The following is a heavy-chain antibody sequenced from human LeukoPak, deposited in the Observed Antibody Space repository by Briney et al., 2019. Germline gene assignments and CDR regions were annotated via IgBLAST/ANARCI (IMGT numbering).Heavy chain of an antibody. CDR3: ARDPEGGSYSDY. CDR2: ISGYNGNT. J-gene: IGHJ4*02. CDR1: GYTFTSYG. D-gene: IGHD1-26*01. V-gene: IGHV1-18*01. Sequence: ASVKVSCKASGYTFTSYGISWVRQAPGQGLEWMGWISGYNGNTNYAQKLQGRVTMTTDTSTSTAYMELRSLRSDDTAVYYCARDPEGGSYSDYWGQGTLVTVSS.